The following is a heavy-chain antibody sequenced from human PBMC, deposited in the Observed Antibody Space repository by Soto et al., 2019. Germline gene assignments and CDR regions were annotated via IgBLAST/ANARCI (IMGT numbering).Heavy chain of an antibody. CDR1: GGSISSGGDY. J-gene: IGHJ4*02. V-gene: IGHV4-31*02. D-gene: IGHD3-10*01. CDR3: ARGLTMLRGVMDS. Sequence: QVQLRESGPGLVKPSETLSLNCSVSGGSISSGGDYWSWIRQRPGKGLEWIGYIYYTGGAYYNPSLKSRLTLSVDTARSQFSLKLTSVTAADTAVYFCARGLTMLRGVMDSWGQGTLVTVSS. CDR2: IYYTGGA.